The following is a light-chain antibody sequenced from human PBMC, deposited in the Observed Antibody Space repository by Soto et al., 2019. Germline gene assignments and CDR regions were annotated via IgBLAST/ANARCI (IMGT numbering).Light chain of an antibody. CDR3: AAWDDSPNGRVV. J-gene: IGLJ2*01. CDR2: NNN. Sequence: QAVVTQPPSASGTPGQRVTISCSGSSSNIGSNTVNWYQQLPGTAPRLLIYNNNQRPSGVPDRVSGSKSGTSASLAISGLQSEDEADYYCAAWDDSPNGRVVFGGGTKLTVL. V-gene: IGLV1-44*01. CDR1: SSNIGSNT.